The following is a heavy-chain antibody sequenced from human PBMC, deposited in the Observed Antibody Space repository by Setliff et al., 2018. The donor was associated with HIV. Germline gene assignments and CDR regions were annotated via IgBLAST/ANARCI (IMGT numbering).Heavy chain of an antibody. J-gene: IGHJ4*02. D-gene: IGHD2-2*01. V-gene: IGHV4-34*01. CDR2: INHSGST. CDR1: GGSFSANY. CDR3: ARRARFCTSATCYRHFDF. Sequence: ETLSLTCAVYGGSFSANYWSWIRQVPGKGLEWIGEINHSGSTNYNPSLQRRVIMSVDTSAKQFYLKVNSVTAADTAVYFCARRARFCTSATCYRHFDFWGEGTLVTVSS.